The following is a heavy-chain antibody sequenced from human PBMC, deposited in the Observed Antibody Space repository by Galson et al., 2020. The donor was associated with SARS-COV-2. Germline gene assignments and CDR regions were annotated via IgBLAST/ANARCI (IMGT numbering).Heavy chain of an antibody. V-gene: IGHV4-30-4*01. D-gene: IGHD5-12*01. Sequence: ASETLSLTCTVSGASVSSADYYWSWIRQSPGKGLEWIGYIYYSGITYYNPSLRSRVALSLDKSKNQFSLNLSSVTAADTAVYYCARDPGGYDFNVLDICGQGTTVTVA. CDR3: ARDPGGYDFNVLDI. J-gene: IGHJ3*02. CDR2: IYYSGIT. CDR1: GASVSSADYY.